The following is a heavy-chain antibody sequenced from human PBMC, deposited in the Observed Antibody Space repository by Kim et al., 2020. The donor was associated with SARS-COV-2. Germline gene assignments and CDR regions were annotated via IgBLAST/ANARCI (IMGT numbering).Heavy chain of an antibody. J-gene: IGHJ6*02. V-gene: IGHV3-74*01. CDR2: INRDGSRT. Sequence: GGSLRLSCAASGFTFSSYWMYWVRQAPGKGLVWDSRINRDGSRTIYADSVKGRFSTSRDSARNTLYLQMNFLRAEDTAVYYCARGVLSESSVGLDVWGQGTTVTVSS. CDR3: ARGVLSESSVGLDV. D-gene: IGHD3-22*01. CDR1: GFTFSSYW.